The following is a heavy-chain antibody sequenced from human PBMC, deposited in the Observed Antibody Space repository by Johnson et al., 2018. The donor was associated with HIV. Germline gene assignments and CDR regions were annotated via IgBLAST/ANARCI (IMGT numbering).Heavy chain of an antibody. J-gene: IGHJ3*02. V-gene: IGHV3-7*02. D-gene: IGHD6-13*01. CDR3: ALSGGAAAYDAFDI. Sequence: EVQLVESGGGLVQPGGSLRLSCAASGFTFNTYWMTWVRQVPGKGLEWVANIKEDGSEKYYVDSVKGRFTISRDNAKNTLYLQMNRLRAEDTAVYYCALSGGAAAYDAFDIWGQGTMVTVSS. CDR1: GFTFNTYW. CDR2: IKEDGSEK.